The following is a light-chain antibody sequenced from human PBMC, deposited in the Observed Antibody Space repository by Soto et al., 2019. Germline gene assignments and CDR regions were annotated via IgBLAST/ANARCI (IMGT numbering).Light chain of an antibody. V-gene: IGLV2-8*01. CDR1: SSDVGANNY. J-gene: IGLJ2*01. Sequence: ALTQPPSASGSPGQSVTISCTGSSSDVGANNYVSWYQQHPGKAPKLMIYEVSKRPSGVPDRFSGSKSGNTASLTVSGLQAEDEADYYCSSFAGSKVFGGGTKLTVL. CDR2: EVS. CDR3: SSFAGSKV.